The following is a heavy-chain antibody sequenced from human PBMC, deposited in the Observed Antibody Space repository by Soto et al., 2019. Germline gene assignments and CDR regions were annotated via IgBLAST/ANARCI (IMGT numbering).Heavy chain of an antibody. CDR1: GGSISSGGYY. J-gene: IGHJ4*02. CDR3: ARSSGSYYVSRSEYYFDY. CDR2: IYYSGST. Sequence: SETLSLTCTVSGGSISSGGYYWSWIRQHPGKGLEWIGYIYYSGSTYYNPSLKSRVTISVDTSKNQSSLKLSSVTAADTAVYYCARSSGSYYVSRSEYYFDYWGQGTLVTVSS. D-gene: IGHD1-26*01. V-gene: IGHV4-31*03.